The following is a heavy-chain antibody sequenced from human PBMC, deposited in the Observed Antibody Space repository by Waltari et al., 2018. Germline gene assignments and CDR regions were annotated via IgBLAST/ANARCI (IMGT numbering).Heavy chain of an antibody. V-gene: IGHV4-38-2*02. CDR2: IYHSGST. CDR3: ARDSSGSSGGNFDY. J-gene: IGHJ4*02. D-gene: IGHD6-6*01. Sequence: QVQLQESGPGLVKPSATLSLTCPVSGYSISSGYSWGWIRQPPGKGLEWIGSIYHSGSTYYNPSLKSRVTISVDTSKNQFSLKLSSVTAADTAVYYCARDSSGSSGGNFDYWGQGTLVTVSS. CDR1: GYSISSGYS.